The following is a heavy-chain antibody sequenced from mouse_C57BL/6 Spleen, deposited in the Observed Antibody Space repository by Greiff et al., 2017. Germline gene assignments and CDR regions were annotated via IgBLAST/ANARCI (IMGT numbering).Heavy chain of an antibody. V-gene: IGHV2-6-1*01. J-gene: IGHJ4*01. CDR3: SRHKYYGSAYAMDY. CDR2: IWSDGST. Sequence: QVQLKESGPGLVAPSQSLSITCPVSGFSLTSYGVHWVRQPPGKGLEWLVVIWSDGSTNYNSALKNGLSISKENSKSQVFLKRNSIQTDDTAMYYCSRHKYYGSAYAMDYWGQGTSVTVSS. D-gene: IGHD1-1*01. CDR1: GFSLTSYG.